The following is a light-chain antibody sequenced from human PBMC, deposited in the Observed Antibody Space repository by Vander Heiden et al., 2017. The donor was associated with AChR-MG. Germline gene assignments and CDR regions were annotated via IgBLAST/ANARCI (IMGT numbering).Light chain of an antibody. CDR2: DVG. Sequence: QTALTQPRSVSGSPGQSVTISCTGTSSDVGGYDYVSWYEQQPGKAPSLVIYDVGKRRSGVPDRLSGCKPGNEASLTISGLQAEDEAEYYCCSYAGSYVWVFGGGTKLTVL. J-gene: IGLJ3*02. CDR1: SSDVGGYDY. CDR3: CSYAGSYVWV. V-gene: IGLV2-11*01.